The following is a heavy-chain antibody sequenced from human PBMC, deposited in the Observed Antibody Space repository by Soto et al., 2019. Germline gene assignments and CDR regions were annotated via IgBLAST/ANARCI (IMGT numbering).Heavy chain of an antibody. CDR3: ARVWANSGYYVAYDY. CDR1: GFTFSSYW. V-gene: IGHV3-74*01. Sequence: SLRLSCAASGFTFSSYWMYWVRLVPGKGLEWLSRINSNGDNIRYADSVKGRFTISRDNAKNTLYLQMNSLRAEDTAVYYCARVWANSGYYVAYDYWGQGT. D-gene: IGHD3-22*01. J-gene: IGHJ4*02. CDR2: INSNGDNI.